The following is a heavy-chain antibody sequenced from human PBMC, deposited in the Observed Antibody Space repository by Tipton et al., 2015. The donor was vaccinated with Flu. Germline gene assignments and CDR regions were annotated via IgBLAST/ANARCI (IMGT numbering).Heavy chain of an antibody. Sequence: TLSLTCTVSGYSISSGYYWGWVRQPPGKGLEWIGTIYHRGNTYYNPSLKSRVTISVDTSKDQLSLRLGSVTAADTAVYYCARGAGSGTYVIFDYWGQGTLVTVSS. CDR3: ARGAGSGTYVIFDY. V-gene: IGHV4-38-2*02. D-gene: IGHD3-10*01. J-gene: IGHJ4*02. CDR2: IYHRGNT. CDR1: GYSISSGYY.